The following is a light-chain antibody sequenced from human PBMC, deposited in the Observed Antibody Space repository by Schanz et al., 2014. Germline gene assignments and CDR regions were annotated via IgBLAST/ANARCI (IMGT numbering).Light chain of an antibody. Sequence: DIQMTQSPSTLSASVGDRVTLTCRASQSISSWLAWYQQNPGKAPKLLIYDATSLESGVPSRFSGSGFGTEFTLTISSLQPDDFATYYCQQYKSYPGTFGQGTKLEIK. J-gene: IGKJ2*01. CDR2: DAT. CDR3: QQYKSYPGT. CDR1: QSISSW. V-gene: IGKV1-5*01.